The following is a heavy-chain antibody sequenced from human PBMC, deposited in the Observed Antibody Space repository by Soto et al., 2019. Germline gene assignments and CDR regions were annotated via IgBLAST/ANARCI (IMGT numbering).Heavy chain of an antibody. Sequence: ASVKVSCKASGYAFTSYGISWVRQAPGQGLEWMEWISAYNGNTNYAQKLQGRVTMTTDTSTSTAYMELRSLRSDDTAVYYCARDSVRQLVPGFDYWGQGTLVTVSS. CDR3: ARDSVRQLVPGFDY. CDR2: ISAYNGNT. J-gene: IGHJ4*02. CDR1: GYAFTSYG. D-gene: IGHD6-6*01. V-gene: IGHV1-18*01.